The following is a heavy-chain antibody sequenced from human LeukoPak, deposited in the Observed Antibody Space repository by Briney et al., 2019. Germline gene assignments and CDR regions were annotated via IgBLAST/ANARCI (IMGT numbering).Heavy chain of an antibody. CDR2: ISAYNGNT. J-gene: IGHJ6*02. CDR3: ARDRADIVVVPAARDYYYYGMDV. D-gene: IGHD2-2*01. V-gene: IGHV1-18*01. Sequence: ASVKVSCKASGYTFTSSGISWVRQAPGQGLEWMGWISAYNGNTNYAQKLQGRVTMTTDTSTSTAYMELRSLRSDDTAVYYCARDRADIVVVPAARDYYYYGMDVWGQGTTVTVSS. CDR1: GYTFTSSG.